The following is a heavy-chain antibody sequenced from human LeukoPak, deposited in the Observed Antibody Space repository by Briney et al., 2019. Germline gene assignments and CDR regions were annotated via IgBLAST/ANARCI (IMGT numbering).Heavy chain of an antibody. D-gene: IGHD5-18*01. Sequence: GGSLTLLCAASGFTFNYYAMSWLRQAPGRGLEGVSGISDNEGTTYYTDSVKGRFTISRDNTENTVYLQMNNLRADDTAVYFCARHDSFIPYWGQGTLVTVSS. CDR1: GFTFNYYA. V-gene: IGHV3-23*01. CDR3: ARHDSFIPY. J-gene: IGHJ4*02. CDR2: ISDNEGTT.